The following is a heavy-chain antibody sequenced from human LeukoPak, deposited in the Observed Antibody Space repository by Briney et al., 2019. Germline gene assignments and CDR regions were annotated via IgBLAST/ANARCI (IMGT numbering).Heavy chain of an antibody. CDR2: INHSGST. V-gene: IGHV4-34*01. CDR3: ARGLAFSCGWTGPWFDP. J-gene: IGHJ5*02. D-gene: IGHD6-19*01. CDR1: GGSFSGYY. Sequence: NPSETLSLTCAVYGGSFSGYYWSWIRQPPGKGLEWIGEINHSGSTNYNPSLKSRVTISVDTSKNQFSLKLSSVTAADTAVYYCARGLAFSCGWTGPWFDPWGQGTLVTVSS.